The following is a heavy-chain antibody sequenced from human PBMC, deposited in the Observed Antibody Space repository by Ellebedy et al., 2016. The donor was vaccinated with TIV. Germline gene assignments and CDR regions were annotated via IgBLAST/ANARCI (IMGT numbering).Heavy chain of an antibody. D-gene: IGHD6-13*01. Sequence: GESLKISCAASGFTFSSYTINWVRQAPGKGLEWVSSISSTSGYIYYADSVKGRFTISRENAKSSLYLQLNSLRAEDTAVYFCARGVAASGFFDSWGQGTRVTVSS. CDR3: ARGVAASGFFDS. CDR1: GFTFSSYT. J-gene: IGHJ4*02. CDR2: ISSTSGYI. V-gene: IGHV3-21*01.